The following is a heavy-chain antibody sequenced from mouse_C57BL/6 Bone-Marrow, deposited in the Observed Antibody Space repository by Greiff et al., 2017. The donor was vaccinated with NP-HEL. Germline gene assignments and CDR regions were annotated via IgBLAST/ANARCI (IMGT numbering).Heavy chain of an antibody. CDR3: ARGGWAWFAY. CDR1: GFTFSDYG. Sequence: EVKLMESGGGLVKPGGSLKLSCAASGFTFSDYGMHWVRRAPEKGLEWVAYISSGSSTIYYADTVKGRFTISRDNAKNTLFLQMTSLRSEDTAMYYCARGGWAWFAYWGQGTLVTVSA. CDR2: ISSGSSTI. J-gene: IGHJ3*01. D-gene: IGHD3-3*01. V-gene: IGHV5-17*01.